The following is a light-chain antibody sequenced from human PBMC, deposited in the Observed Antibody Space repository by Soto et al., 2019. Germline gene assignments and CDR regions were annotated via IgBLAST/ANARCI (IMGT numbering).Light chain of an antibody. CDR2: AAS. V-gene: IGKV1-39*01. CDR3: QQSYSTPLT. J-gene: IGKJ4*01. Sequence: DIELTQSPSSLSAFVGDRVTITCRASQRIGSFLHWYFQEPGTAPVLLMYAASTLPSGVPSRFSGSGSGTDFTLTISSLQPEDFATYYCQQSYSTPLTFGGGTRVEIK. CDR1: QRIGSF.